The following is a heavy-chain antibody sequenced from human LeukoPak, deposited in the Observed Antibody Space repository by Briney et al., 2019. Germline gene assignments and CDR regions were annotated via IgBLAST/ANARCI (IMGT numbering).Heavy chain of an antibody. J-gene: IGHJ6*02. Sequence: GGSLRLSCAASGFTFDDYAMHWVRQAPGKGLEWVSGISWNSGSIGYADSVKGRFTISRDNAKNSLYLQMNSLRDEDTALYYCARDVGRGDGMDVWGLGTTVTVSS. CDR2: ISWNSGSI. CDR3: ARDVGRGDGMDV. CDR1: GFTFDDYA. V-gene: IGHV3-9*01.